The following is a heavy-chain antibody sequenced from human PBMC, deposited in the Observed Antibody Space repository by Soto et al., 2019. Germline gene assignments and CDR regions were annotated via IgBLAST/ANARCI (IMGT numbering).Heavy chain of an antibody. D-gene: IGHD3-10*01. V-gene: IGHV4-59*02. CDR1: GDSVSSPY. Sequence: SETLSLTCTVSGDSVSSPYTYWIRQPPGKGLEWMGYIYYSGNSNYNPSLKSRVTMSVDTTKNQVSLKLSSATAADTAIYYCARAPYASGPTYVASWGQGALVTVSS. CDR2: IYYSGNS. J-gene: IGHJ4*02. CDR3: ARAPYASGPTYVAS.